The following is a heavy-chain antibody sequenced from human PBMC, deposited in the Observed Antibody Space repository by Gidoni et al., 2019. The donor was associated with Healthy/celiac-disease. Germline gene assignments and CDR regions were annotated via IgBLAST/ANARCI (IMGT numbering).Heavy chain of an antibody. CDR1: GSTFSSYS. J-gene: IGHJ4*02. D-gene: IGHD3-16*02. CDR2: ISSSSSSI. V-gene: IGHV3-48*02. CDR3: AREWGITFGGVIV. Sequence: EVQLVESGGGLVQPGGSLRLSCAASGSTFSSYSMNWVRQAPGKVLEWVSYISSSSSSIYYADSVKGRFTISRDNAKNSLYLQMNSLRDEDTAVYYCAREWGITFGGVIVWGQGTLVTVSS.